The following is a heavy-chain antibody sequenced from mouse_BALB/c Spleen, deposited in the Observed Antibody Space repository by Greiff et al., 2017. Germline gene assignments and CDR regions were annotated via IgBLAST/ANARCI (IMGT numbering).Heavy chain of an antibody. CDR3: ATPIYYGNFYAMDY. J-gene: IGHJ4*01. Sequence: VKLQQSGPGLVQPSQSLSITCTVSGFSLTSYGVHWVRQSPGKGLEWLGVIWSGGSTDYNAAFISRLSISKDNSKSQVFFKMNSLQANDTAIYYCATPIYYGNFYAMDYWGQGTSVTVSS. CDR1: GFSLTSYG. CDR2: IWSGGST. D-gene: IGHD2-1*01. V-gene: IGHV2-2*02.